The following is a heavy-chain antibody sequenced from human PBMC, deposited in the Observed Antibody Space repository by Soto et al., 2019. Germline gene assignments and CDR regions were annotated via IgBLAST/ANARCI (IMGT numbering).Heavy chain of an antibody. Sequence: QITLNESGPTQVKPRQTLTLTCTFSGFSLTTSGVGVGWIRQSPGKAPEWLARIYWDDDKRYSPSLKSRLTITKATSKNQVVLTMADLDPADTATYYCAHRVLRTVFGLVTTTAIYFDFWGQGTPVAVSS. CDR3: AHRVLRTVFGLVTTTAIYFDF. V-gene: IGHV2-5*02. D-gene: IGHD3-3*01. CDR2: IYWDDDK. CDR1: GFSLTTSGVG. J-gene: IGHJ4*02.